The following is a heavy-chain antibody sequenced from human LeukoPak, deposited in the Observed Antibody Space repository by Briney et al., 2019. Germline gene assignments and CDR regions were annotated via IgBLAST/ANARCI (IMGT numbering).Heavy chain of an antibody. Sequence: SVKVSCKASGGTFSSYAFNWVRQAPGQGLEWVGRIIPLLGVTNHAQKLQGRVTVTADPATNTAYMELSSLIPDDTAVYYCTGARTMITFGGVRHAFDIWGQGTLVTVSS. CDR1: GGTFSSYA. CDR3: TGARTMITFGGVRHAFDI. V-gene: IGHV1-69*04. CDR2: IIPLLGVT. D-gene: IGHD3-16*01. J-gene: IGHJ3*02.